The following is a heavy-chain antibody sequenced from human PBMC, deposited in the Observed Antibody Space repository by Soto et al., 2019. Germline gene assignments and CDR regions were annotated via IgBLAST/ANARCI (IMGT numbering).Heavy chain of an antibody. D-gene: IGHD3-22*01. CDR3: XXXXXXXXXGYSFDY. J-gene: IGHJ4*02. CDR1: GFTFSSYA. V-gene: IGHV3-30-3*01. Sequence: QVQLVESGGGVVQPGRSLRLSCAASGFTFSSYAMHWVRQAPGKGLEWVAVISYDGSNKYYADSVKGRFTISRDNSKXXXXXXXXXXXXXXXXXXXXXXXXXXXXXGYSFDYWGQGTLVTVSS. CDR2: ISYDGSNK.